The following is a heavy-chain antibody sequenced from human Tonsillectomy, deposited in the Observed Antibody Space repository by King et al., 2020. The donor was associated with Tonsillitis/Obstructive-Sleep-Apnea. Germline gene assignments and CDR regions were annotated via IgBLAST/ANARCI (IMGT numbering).Heavy chain of an antibody. CDR2: IHYSGST. V-gene: IGHV4-39*01. CDR1: GGSISSSTYY. CDR3: ARHGGYSGYYYYGMDV. D-gene: IGHD4-23*01. Sequence: QLQESGPGLVKPSETLSLTCTVSGGSISSSTYYWGWIRQPPGKGLEWIGNIHYSGSTHYNPSLKSRVTISVDTSKNPLSLKLTSVTAADTAVFYCARHGGYSGYYYYGMDVWGQGTTVTVSS. J-gene: IGHJ6*02.